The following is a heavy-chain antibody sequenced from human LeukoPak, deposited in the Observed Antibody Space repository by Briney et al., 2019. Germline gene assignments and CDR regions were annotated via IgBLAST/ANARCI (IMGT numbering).Heavy chain of an antibody. CDR2: INSDGSST. D-gene: IGHD6-19*01. CDR3: ARVRLARLLDAFDI. CDR1: GFTFSSYW. V-gene: IGHV3-74*01. Sequence: GGSLRLSCAASGFTFSSYWMHWVRQAPGKGLVWVSRINSDGSSTSYADSVKGRFTISRDNAKNSLYLQMNSLRAEDTAVYYCARVRLARLLDAFDIWGQGTMVTVSS. J-gene: IGHJ3*02.